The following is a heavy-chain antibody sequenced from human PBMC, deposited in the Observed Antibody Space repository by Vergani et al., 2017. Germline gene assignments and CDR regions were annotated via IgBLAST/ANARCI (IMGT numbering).Heavy chain of an antibody. V-gene: IGHV3-23*01. CDR1: GFTFSSYA. D-gene: IGHD1-26*01. J-gene: IGHJ1*01. Sequence: EVQLLESGGGLVQPGGSLRLSCAASGFTFSSYAMSWVRQAPGKGLEWVSAISGSGRSTYYADSVKGRFTISRDNSKNTLYLQMNSLRAEDTAVYYCAKDRDSGSSKRAEYFQHWGQGTLVTVSS. CDR3: AKDRDSGSSKRAEYFQH. CDR2: ISGSGRST.